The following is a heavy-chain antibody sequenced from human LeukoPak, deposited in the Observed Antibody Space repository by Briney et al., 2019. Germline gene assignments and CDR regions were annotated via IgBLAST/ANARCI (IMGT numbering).Heavy chain of an antibody. CDR3: ARADYGDYGGYFDY. V-gene: IGHV4-39*01. CDR2: IYYSGST. CDR1: GGSISSSSYY. Sequence: SETLSLTCTVSGGSISSSSYYWGWIRQPPGKGLEWIGSIYYSGSTYYNPSLKSRVTISVDTSKNQFSLKLSSVTAADTAVYYCARADYGDYGGYFDYWGQGTLVTVSS. J-gene: IGHJ4*02. D-gene: IGHD4-17*01.